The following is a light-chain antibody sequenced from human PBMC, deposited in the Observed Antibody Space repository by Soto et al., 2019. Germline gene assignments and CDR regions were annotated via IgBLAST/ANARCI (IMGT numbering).Light chain of an antibody. J-gene: IGLJ2*01. CDR1: SGHSSYA. Sequence: QPVLTQSPSASASLGASVKLTCTLSSGHSSYAIAWHQQQPEKGPRYLMKLNGDGSHSKGDGIPDRFSGSSSGAGRYLTISSLQSEDEADYYCQTWGSVVRVFGGGTQLTVL. V-gene: IGLV4-69*01. CDR2: LNGDGSH. CDR3: QTWGSVVRV.